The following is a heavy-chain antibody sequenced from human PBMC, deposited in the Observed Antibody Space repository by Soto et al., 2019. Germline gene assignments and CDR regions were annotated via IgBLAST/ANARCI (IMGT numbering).Heavy chain of an antibody. CDR3: ARDGSGSYYIDY. D-gene: IGHD3-10*01. CDR1: GGSISSGGYY. J-gene: IGHJ4*02. CDR2: IYYSGST. V-gene: IGHV4-31*03. Sequence: SETLSLTCTVSGGSISSGGYYWSWIRQHPGKGLEWIGYIYYSGSTYYNPSLKSRVTISVDTSKNQFSLKLSSVTAADTAVYYCARDGSGSYYIDYWGQGTLVTVSS.